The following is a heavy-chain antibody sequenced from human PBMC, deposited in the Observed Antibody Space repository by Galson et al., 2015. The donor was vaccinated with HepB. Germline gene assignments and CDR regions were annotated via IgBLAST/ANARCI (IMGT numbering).Heavy chain of an antibody. D-gene: IGHD3-3*01. CDR2: IWYDGSNK. V-gene: IGHV3-33*01. J-gene: IGHJ3*02. Sequence: SLRLSCAASGFTFSSYGMHWVRQAPGKGLEWVAVIWYDGSNKYYADSVKGRFTISRDNSKNTLYLQMNSLRAEDTAVYYCARDFVGRSGLENAFDIWGQGTMVTVSS. CDR1: GFTFSSYG. CDR3: ARDFVGRSGLENAFDI.